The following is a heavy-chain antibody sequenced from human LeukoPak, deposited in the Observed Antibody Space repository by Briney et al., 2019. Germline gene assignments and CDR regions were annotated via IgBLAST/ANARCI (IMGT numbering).Heavy chain of an antibody. Sequence: GGSLRLSCAASGFSLSDAYMSCVRQTPGKRIEWIGRIISKSDGGTTDYAAPVQGRFIISRDDSKGTLYLQLNSLRTDDTAVYYCLAQYYFDYWGRGTLVTVSS. CDR1: GFSLSDAY. J-gene: IGHJ4*02. CDR2: IISKSDGGTT. CDR3: LAQYYFDY. D-gene: IGHD4-11*01. V-gene: IGHV3-15*01.